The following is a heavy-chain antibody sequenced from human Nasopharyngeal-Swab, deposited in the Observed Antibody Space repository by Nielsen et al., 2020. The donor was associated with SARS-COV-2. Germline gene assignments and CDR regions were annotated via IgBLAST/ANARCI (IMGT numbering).Heavy chain of an antibody. CDR1: GFTVSSNY. Sequence: GESLKISCAASGFTVSSNYMSWVRQAPGKGLEWVSYISSSGSTIYYADSVKGRFTISRDNAKNSLYLQMNSLRAEDTAVYYCATADYGDSEFDYWGQGTLVTVSS. J-gene: IGHJ4*02. CDR3: ATADYGDSEFDY. D-gene: IGHD4-17*01. CDR2: ISSSGSTI. V-gene: IGHV3-11*04.